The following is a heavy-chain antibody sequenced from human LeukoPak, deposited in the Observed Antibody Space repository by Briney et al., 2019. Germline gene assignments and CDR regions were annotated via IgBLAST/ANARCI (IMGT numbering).Heavy chain of an antibody. CDR2: ISYDGSNK. J-gene: IGHJ4*02. CDR3: ASSHYYGSGSYYPFDY. D-gene: IGHD3-10*01. Sequence: GGPLRLSCAASGFPFCSYDMHWVRQARGKGLVWVADISYDGSNKLYAHCVKGRFTISRDNAKNTLYLQINSLGAEDTAVYYLASSHYYGSGSYYPFDYWGQGTLVTVSS. V-gene: IGHV3-30*04. CDR1: GFPFCSYD.